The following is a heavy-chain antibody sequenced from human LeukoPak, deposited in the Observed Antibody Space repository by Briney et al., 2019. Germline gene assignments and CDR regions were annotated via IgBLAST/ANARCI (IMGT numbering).Heavy chain of an antibody. CDR3: ARIGVVAASYDAY. CDR1: GFTFSSYA. V-gene: IGHV3-30*04. J-gene: IGHJ4*02. CDR2: ISYDGSNK. D-gene: IGHD2-15*01. Sequence: GGSLRLSCAASGFTFSSYAMHWVRQAPGKGLEWVAVISYDGSNKYYADSVKGRFTISRDNSKNTLYLQMNSLRAEDTAVYYCARIGVVAASYDAYWGQGTLVTVSS.